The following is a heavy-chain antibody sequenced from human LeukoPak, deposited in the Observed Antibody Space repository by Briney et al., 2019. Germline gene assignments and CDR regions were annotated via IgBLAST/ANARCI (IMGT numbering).Heavy chain of an antibody. CDR3: ARFGSRRLVRGYYYYMDV. Sequence: SETLSLTCTVSGGSMNTYYWTWIRQPPGKGLEWIGHIHYSGSTDYNPSLRSRVTISIDTSKNQFSLRLSSVTAADTAVYYCARFGSRRLVRGYYYYMDVWGKGTTVTVSS. D-gene: IGHD2-8*02. CDR1: GGSMNTYY. CDR2: IHYSGST. J-gene: IGHJ6*03. V-gene: IGHV4-59*01.